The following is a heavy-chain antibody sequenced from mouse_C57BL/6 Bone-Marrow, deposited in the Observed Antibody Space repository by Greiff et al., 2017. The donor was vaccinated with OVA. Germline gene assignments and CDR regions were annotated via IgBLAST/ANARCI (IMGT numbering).Heavy chain of an antibody. Sequence: VQLQQSGAELVKPGASVKLSCKASGYTFTSYWMHWVKQRPGQGLEWIGMIHPNSGSTNYNEKFKSKATLTVDKSSSTAYMQLSSLTSEDSAVYYCAREELRTYWYFDVWGTGTTVTVSS. CDR2: IHPNSGST. V-gene: IGHV1-64*01. CDR1: GYTFTSYW. D-gene: IGHD1-1*01. J-gene: IGHJ1*03. CDR3: AREELRTYWYFDV.